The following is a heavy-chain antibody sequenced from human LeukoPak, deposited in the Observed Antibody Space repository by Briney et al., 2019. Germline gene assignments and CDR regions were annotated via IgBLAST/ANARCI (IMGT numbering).Heavy chain of an antibody. CDR1: GGSISSSNW. V-gene: IGHV4-4*02. Sequence: SGTLSLTCAVSGGSISSSNWWSWVRQPPGKGLEWIGEVYHSGSTNYNPSLKSRVTISVDKSKNQFSLKLSSVTAADTAVYYCARGIHHYDSSGYYLDYWGQGTLVTVSS. D-gene: IGHD3-22*01. CDR2: VYHSGST. J-gene: IGHJ4*02. CDR3: ARGIHHYDSSGYYLDY.